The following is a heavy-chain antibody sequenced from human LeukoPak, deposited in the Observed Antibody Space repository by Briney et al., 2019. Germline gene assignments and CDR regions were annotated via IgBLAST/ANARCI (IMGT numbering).Heavy chain of an antibody. D-gene: IGHD4-17*01. CDR2: IIPIFGTA. Sequence: ASVKVSCKASGGTFSSYAISWVRQAPGQGLEWMGGIIPIFGTANYAQKFQGRFTITTDESTSTAYMELSSLRSEDTAVYYCARGLRPHGGRLYFDYWGQGTLVTVSS. V-gene: IGHV1-69*05. J-gene: IGHJ4*02. CDR1: GGTFSSYA. CDR3: ARGLRPHGGRLYFDY.